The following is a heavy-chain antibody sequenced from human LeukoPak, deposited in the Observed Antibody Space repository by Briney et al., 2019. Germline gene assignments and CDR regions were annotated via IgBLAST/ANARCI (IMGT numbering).Heavy chain of an antibody. CDR1: GYTFTSYG. J-gene: IGHJ6*02. D-gene: IGHD4-17*01. V-gene: IGHV1-18*01. Sequence: ASVKVSCKASGYTFTSYGISWVRQAPGQGLEWMGGISAYNGNTNYAQKLQGRVTITTDTSTSTAYMELRSLRSDDTAVYYCAREGRTVTHPPYGMDVWGQGTTVTVSS. CDR2: ISAYNGNT. CDR3: AREGRTVTHPPYGMDV.